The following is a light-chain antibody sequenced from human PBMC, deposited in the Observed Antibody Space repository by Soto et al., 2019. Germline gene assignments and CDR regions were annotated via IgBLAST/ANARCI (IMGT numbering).Light chain of an antibody. Sequence: LFLSPGHRATLSCRASQSVSRYLAWYQQKPGQAPRLLIYDASNRATGVPVRFSGSGSGTDFTLTISSLEPEDFAVYYCQQRSNWPPKITFGQGTRLEIK. CDR1: QSVSRY. V-gene: IGKV3-11*01. CDR3: QQRSNWPPKIT. J-gene: IGKJ5*01. CDR2: DAS.